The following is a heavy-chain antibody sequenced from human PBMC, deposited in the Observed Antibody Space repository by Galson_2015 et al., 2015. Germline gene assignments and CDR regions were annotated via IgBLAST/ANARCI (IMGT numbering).Heavy chain of an antibody. CDR1: GFTFSIYR. D-gene: IGHD4-23*01. V-gene: IGHV3-48*02. J-gene: IGHJ4*02. CDR3: ARGGETTVGNISYSDL. Sequence: SLRLSCAASGFTFSIYRMHWVRQAPGKGLEWISYIGASGSTISYAGSVKGRVTISRDNAKNSLYLQMNSLRDDDTAVYYCARGGETTVGNISYSDLWGQGTLFTVSS. CDR2: IGASGSTI.